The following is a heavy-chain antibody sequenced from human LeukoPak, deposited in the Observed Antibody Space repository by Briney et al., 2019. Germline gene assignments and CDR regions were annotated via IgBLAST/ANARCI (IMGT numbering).Heavy chain of an antibody. CDR3: AKDRVAGTKPSWYYFDY. J-gene: IGHJ4*02. V-gene: IGHV3-23*01. CDR1: GFTFSSYA. D-gene: IGHD6-19*01. Sequence: GGSLRLSCAASGFTFSSYAMSWVRQAPGKGLEWVSAISGSGGSTYYADSVKGRFTISRDNSKNTLYLQMNSLRAEDTAVYYCAKDRVAGTKPSWYYFDYWGQGTLVTVSS. CDR2: ISGSGGST.